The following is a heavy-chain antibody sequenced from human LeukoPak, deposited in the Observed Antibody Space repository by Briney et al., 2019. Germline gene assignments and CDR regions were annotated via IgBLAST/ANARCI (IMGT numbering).Heavy chain of an antibody. CDR1: GDSVSSNSAA. CDR2: THYRSKWYN. V-gene: IGHV6-1*01. J-gene: IGHJ4*02. Sequence: QTLSLTCAISGDSVSSNSAAWNWIRQSPSRGLEWLGRTHYRSKWYNDYAVSVKSRITINPDTSKNQFSLQLNSVTPEDTAVYYCARVRYYYDSSGYCFDYWGQGTLVTVSS. D-gene: IGHD3-22*01. CDR3: ARVRYYYDSSGYCFDY.